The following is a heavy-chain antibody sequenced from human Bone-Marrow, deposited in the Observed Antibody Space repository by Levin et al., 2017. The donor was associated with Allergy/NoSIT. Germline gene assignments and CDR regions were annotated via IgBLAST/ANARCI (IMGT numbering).Heavy chain of an antibody. CDR3: ARVRGDRCDY. D-gene: IGHD3-10*01. V-gene: IGHV1-18*01. Sequence: GASVKVSCRTSGYTFSTYGFNWVRQAPGQGLEWMGWISANNGDTKHAQRFQGRLTMTTDTSTRTAYMELRSLRSDDTAVYFCARVRGDRCDYWGQGTLVSVAS. J-gene: IGHJ4*02. CDR2: ISANNGDT. CDR1: GYTFSTYG.